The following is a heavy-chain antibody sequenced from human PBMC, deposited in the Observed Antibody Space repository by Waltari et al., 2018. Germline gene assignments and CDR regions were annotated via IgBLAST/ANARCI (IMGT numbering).Heavy chain of an antibody. CDR1: GFTVSSNY. CDR2: IYSGGST. D-gene: IGHD3-22*01. Sequence: EVQLVETGGGLIQPGGSLRLSCAASGFTVSSNYMSWVRQAPGKGLGWVSVIYSGGSTYYADSVKGRFTISRDNSKNTLYLQMNSLRAEDTAVYYCARHHLDSSGYYEYYFDYWGQGTLVTVSS. V-gene: IGHV3-53*02. J-gene: IGHJ4*02. CDR3: ARHHLDSSGYYEYYFDY.